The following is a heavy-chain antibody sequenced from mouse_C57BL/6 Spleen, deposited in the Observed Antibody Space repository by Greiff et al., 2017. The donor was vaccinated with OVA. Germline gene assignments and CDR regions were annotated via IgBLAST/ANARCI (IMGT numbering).Heavy chain of an antibody. V-gene: IGHV1-22*01. CDR3: ARSPNWDGGFAY. Sequence: VQLQQSGPELVKPGASVKMSCKASGYTFTDYNMHWVKQSHGKSLEWIGYINPNNGGTSYNQKFKGKATLTVNKSSSTAYMELRSLTSEDSAVYYCARSPNWDGGFAYWGQGTLVTVSA. CDR2: INPNNGGT. D-gene: IGHD4-1*01. J-gene: IGHJ3*01. CDR1: GYTFTDYN.